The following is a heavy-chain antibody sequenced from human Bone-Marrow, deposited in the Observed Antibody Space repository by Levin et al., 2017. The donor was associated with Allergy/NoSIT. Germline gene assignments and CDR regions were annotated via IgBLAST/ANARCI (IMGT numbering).Heavy chain of an antibody. CDR2: ISYDGNND. D-gene: IGHD3-22*01. J-gene: IGHJ4*02. V-gene: IGHV3-30*04. Sequence: GGSLRLSCAASGFTFSSYSIHWVRQAPGKGLEWVAFISYDGNNDYYTDSVKGRFTISRDNSRNTLYLQMNSLRPEDTAVYYCVRGGYYDATGYFHLDSWSRGTLVTVSS. CDR1: GFTFSSYS. CDR3: VRGGYYDATGYFHLDS.